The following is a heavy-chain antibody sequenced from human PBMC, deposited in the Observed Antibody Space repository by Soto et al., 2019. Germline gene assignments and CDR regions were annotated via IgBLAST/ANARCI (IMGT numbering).Heavy chain of an antibody. CDR2: IIPIFGTA. CDR3: ARDLGYCGGDCSSDY. V-gene: IGHV1-69*06. Sequence: ASVKVSCKASGGTFSSYAISWVRHAPGQWLEWMGGIIPIFGTANYAQKFQGRVTITADKSTSTAYMELSSLRSEDTAVYYCARDLGYCGGDCSSDYWGQGTLVTVS. D-gene: IGHD2-21*02. CDR1: GGTFSSYA. J-gene: IGHJ4*02.